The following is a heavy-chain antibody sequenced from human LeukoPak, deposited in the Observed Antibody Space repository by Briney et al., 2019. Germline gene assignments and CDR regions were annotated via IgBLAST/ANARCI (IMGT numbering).Heavy chain of an antibody. CDR3: VREMATITYAFDI. Sequence: GGSLRLSCAASGFTFRSYALSWVRQAPGKGLEWVSATSESGGTRNYVDSVKGRLTISRDNSKNTLYLQMSSLRAEDTAVYYCVREMATITYAFDIWGQGTMVTVSS. D-gene: IGHD5-24*01. J-gene: IGHJ3*02. CDR2: TSESGGTR. CDR1: GFTFRSYA. V-gene: IGHV3-23*01.